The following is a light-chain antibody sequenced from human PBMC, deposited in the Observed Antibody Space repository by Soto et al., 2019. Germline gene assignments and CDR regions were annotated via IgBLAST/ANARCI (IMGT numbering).Light chain of an antibody. V-gene: IGLV3-27*01. CDR2: KDS. J-gene: IGLJ3*02. CDR1: VLAKKY. Sequence: SYELTQPSSVSVSPGQTARITCSGDVLAKKYARWFQQKPGQAPVLVIYKDSERPSGIPERFSGSSSGTTVTLTISGAQVEDEADYYCYSAGARVFGGGTKLTVL. CDR3: YSAGARV.